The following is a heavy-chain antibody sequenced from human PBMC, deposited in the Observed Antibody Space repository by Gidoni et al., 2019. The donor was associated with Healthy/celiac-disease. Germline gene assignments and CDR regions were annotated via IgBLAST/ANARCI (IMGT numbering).Heavy chain of an antibody. D-gene: IGHD3-3*01. CDR2: ISGSGGST. J-gene: IGHJ4*02. Sequence: DVQLLESGGGLVQPGGSLRLSCAASGFTFSSYAMRWVRQAPGKGLEWVSAISGSGGSTYYADSVKGRFTISRDNSKNTLYLQMNSLRAEDTAVYYCAKGNVVVTIFGVVLDYWGQGTLVTVSS. CDR1: GFTFSSYA. V-gene: IGHV3-23*01. CDR3: AKGNVVVTIFGVVLDY.